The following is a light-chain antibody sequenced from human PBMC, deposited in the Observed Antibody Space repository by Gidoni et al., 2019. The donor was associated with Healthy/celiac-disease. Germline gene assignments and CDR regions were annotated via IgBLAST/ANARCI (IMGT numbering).Light chain of an antibody. V-gene: IGKV1-33*01. CDR1: QDISNY. CDR3: QQYDNLPLT. Sequence: DIQMTQSPSSLSASVGDRITITCQASQDISNYLNWYQQKPGKAPKLLIYDASNLETGVPSRFSGSGSGTDFIFTITSLQPEDIATYYCQQYDNLPLTFXGXTKVXIK. J-gene: IGKJ4*01. CDR2: DAS.